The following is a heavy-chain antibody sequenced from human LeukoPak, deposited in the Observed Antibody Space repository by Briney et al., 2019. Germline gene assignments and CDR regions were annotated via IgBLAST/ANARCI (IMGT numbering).Heavy chain of an antibody. D-gene: IGHD6-19*01. CDR2: ISESTTYI. J-gene: IGHJ4*02. V-gene: IGHV3-21*01. Sequence: GGSLRLSCAASGFTFSTYSMNWVRQAPGKGLEWVASISESTTYIYSADSIKGRFTISRDNAKNSLYLQMNSLRVEDTALYYCARAKQWNYYFDYWGQGTLVTVSS. CDR1: GFTFSTYS. CDR3: ARAKQWNYYFDY.